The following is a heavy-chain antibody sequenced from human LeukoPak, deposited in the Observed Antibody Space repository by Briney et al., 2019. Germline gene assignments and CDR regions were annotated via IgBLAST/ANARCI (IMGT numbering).Heavy chain of an antibody. Sequence: KPGGSLRLSCAASGFTFSSYSMNWVRQAPGKGLEWVSSISSSSYIYYADSVKGRFTISRDNAKNSLYLQMNSLRAEDTAVYYCASLFCGGDCYSGNYWGQGTLVTVSS. V-gene: IGHV3-21*01. CDR1: GFTFSSYS. J-gene: IGHJ4*02. CDR2: ISSSSYI. CDR3: ASLFCGGDCYSGNY. D-gene: IGHD2-21*02.